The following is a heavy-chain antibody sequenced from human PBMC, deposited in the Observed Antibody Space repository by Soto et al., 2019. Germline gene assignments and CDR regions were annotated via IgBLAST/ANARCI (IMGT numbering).Heavy chain of an antibody. J-gene: IGHJ5*02. CDR3: ARSSGGNFGIIIEGTNWFDP. Sequence: ASVKVSCKAPRDTFTSYYINWVRQAPGQGLEWMGVINPHGGSTAYAQKFKGRVTLTRDTSASTVYMEVSSLTSEDTAMYYCARSSGGNFGIIIEGTNWFDPWGQGTLVPVSS. D-gene: IGHD1-26*01. CDR1: RDTFTSYY. V-gene: IGHV1-46*01. CDR2: INPHGGST.